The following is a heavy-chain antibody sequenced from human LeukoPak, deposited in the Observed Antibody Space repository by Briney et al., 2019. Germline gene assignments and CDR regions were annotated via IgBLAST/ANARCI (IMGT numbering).Heavy chain of an antibody. Sequence: GGSLRLSCSASGFTFSRHCLNWVRQPPPKGLHWVSYIHRSLAVIYYAESVKGRFTVSRDNAKNSLSLHMNNLRAEDKAVYYCARDGSNGKKDYWGQGTLVTVSS. J-gene: IGHJ4*02. CDR3: ARDGSNGKKDY. CDR1: GFTFSRHC. V-gene: IGHV3-48*01. CDR2: IHRSLAVI. D-gene: IGHD1-26*01.